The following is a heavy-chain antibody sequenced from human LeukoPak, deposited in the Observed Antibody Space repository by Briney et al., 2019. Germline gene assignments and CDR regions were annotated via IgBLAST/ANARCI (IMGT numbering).Heavy chain of an antibody. Sequence: GGSLRLSCAASGFTLSNYWMNWVRQAPGKGLEWVANMKHDGTEKYYVDSVKGRFTISRDITKNSVYLQMNSLRVEDTAVYYCARNRGVDYWGEGTLVTVSS. D-gene: IGHD2/OR15-2a*01. J-gene: IGHJ4*02. V-gene: IGHV3-7*03. CDR3: ARNRGVDY. CDR1: GFTLSNYW. CDR2: MKHDGTEK.